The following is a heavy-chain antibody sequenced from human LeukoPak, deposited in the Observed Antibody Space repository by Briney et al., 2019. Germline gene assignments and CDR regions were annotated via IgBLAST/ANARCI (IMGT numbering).Heavy chain of an antibody. CDR1: GYAFTGYY. V-gene: IGHV1-2*02. J-gene: IGHJ4*02. CDR3: ARGGGSGSYYTTDY. Sequence: ASVKVSCKASGYAFTGYYMHWVRQAPGQGLEWMGWINPNSGGTNYAQKFQGRVTMTRDTSISTAYMELSRLRSDDTAVYYCARGGGSGSYYTTDYWGQGTLVTVSS. D-gene: IGHD3-10*01. CDR2: INPNSGGT.